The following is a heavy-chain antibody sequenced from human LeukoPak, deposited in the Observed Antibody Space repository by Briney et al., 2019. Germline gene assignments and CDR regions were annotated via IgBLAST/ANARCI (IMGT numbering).Heavy chain of an antibody. D-gene: IGHD3-10*01. CDR3: ARRGVYGSGTYYWFDP. V-gene: IGHV4-34*01. CDR1: GGSFSGYY. Sequence: SETLSLTCAVYGGSFSGYYWSWIRQPPGTGLEWIGEINHSGSTNYNPSLKSRVTLSVDTSKHQFSLKLSSVTAADTAVYYCARRGVYGSGTYYWFDPWGQGTLVTVSS. CDR2: INHSGST. J-gene: IGHJ5*02.